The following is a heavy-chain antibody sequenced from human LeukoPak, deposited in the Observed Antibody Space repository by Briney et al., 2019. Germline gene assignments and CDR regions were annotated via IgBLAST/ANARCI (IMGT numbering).Heavy chain of an antibody. J-gene: IGHJ6*02. CDR1: GGTFSSYA. Sequence: SVQVSCQASGGTFSSYAISWVRQAPGQGLGWMGGIIPIFGTANYAQKFQGRVTITADESTSTAYMELSSLRSEDTAVYYCARECGGSCYGDYYYGMDVWGQGTTVTVSS. CDR2: IIPIFGTA. D-gene: IGHD2-15*01. CDR3: ARECGGSCYGDYYYGMDV. V-gene: IGHV1-69*13.